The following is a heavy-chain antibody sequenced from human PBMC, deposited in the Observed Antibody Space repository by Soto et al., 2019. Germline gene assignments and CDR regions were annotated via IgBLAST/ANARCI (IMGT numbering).Heavy chain of an antibody. V-gene: IGHV3-33*01. Sequence: QVQLVESGGGVVQPGGSLRLSCAASGFIFSSYGMHWVRKAPGKGLEWVAVIWYDGSNKYHADSVKGRFTISRDNSKNTLYLQMNSLRAEDTAVYYCARVQPSYYARDVWGQGTTVTVSS. CDR3: ARVQPSYYARDV. CDR1: GFIFSSYG. J-gene: IGHJ6*02. CDR2: IWYDGSNK.